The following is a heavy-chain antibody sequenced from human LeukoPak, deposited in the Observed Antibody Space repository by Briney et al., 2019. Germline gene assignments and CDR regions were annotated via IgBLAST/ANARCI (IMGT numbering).Heavy chain of an antibody. Sequence: GGSLRLSCAASGFTVSSNYMSWVRQAPGKGLEWVSLIYSGGSTYYADSVKGRFTISRDNSKNTVYLQMNSLRAEDTAVYYCARLGPYYFDSWGQGTLVIVSS. D-gene: IGHD3-16*01. CDR3: ARLGPYYFDS. CDR2: IYSGGST. V-gene: IGHV3-53*01. J-gene: IGHJ4*02. CDR1: GFTVSSNY.